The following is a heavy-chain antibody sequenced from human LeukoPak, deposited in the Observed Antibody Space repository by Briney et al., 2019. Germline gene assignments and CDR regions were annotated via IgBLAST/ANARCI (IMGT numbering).Heavy chain of an antibody. Sequence: GGSLRLSCAASGFTFSTYSMNWVRQAPGKGLEWVSYISSSSRTIWYADSVKGRFTISRDNAKNSLYLQTNSLRDEDTAVYYCAREGNYFDSWGQGTLVTVSS. V-gene: IGHV3-48*02. CDR2: ISSSSRTI. CDR1: GFTFSTYS. CDR3: AREGNYFDS. J-gene: IGHJ4*02.